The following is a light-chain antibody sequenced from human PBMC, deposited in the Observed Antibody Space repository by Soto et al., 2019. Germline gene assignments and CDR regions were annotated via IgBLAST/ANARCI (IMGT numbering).Light chain of an antibody. V-gene: IGKV3-15*01. Sequence: ETVMTQSPATLSVSPGERVTLSCRASQSVNSDLAWYQKKAGQAPRLLIYGSSTRATGIPARFSGGGSGTEFTLTTSSLQSEDLAVYYCQQNDNWPRTFGQGTKVEMK. CDR2: GSS. CDR3: QQNDNWPRT. J-gene: IGKJ1*01. CDR1: QSVNSD.